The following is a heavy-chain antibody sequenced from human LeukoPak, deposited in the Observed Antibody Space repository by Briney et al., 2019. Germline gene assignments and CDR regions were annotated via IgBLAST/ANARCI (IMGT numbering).Heavy chain of an antibody. CDR2: VYYSGST. J-gene: IGHJ6*03. CDR1: SGSISSSGYY. D-gene: IGHD3-22*01. V-gene: IGHV4-39*01. CDR3: TRSSGYYGGDMDV. Sequence: SETLSLTCTVPSGSISSSGYYWGWIRQPPGKVLEWIGSVYYSGSTYYNPSLKSRVTISVDASKNQFSLKLSSVTAADTAIYYCTRSSGYYGGDMDVWGKGTTVTVSS.